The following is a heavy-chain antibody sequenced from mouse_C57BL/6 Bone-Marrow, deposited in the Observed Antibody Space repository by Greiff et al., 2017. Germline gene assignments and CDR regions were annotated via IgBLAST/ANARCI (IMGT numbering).Heavy chain of an antibody. CDR2: IYPGSGNT. CDR3: ARARGYDYDGWFAY. CDR1: GYTFTDYY. J-gene: IGHJ3*01. Sequence: VQLQQSGAELVRPGASVKLSCKASGYTFTDYYINWVKPRPGQGLEWIARIYPGSGNTYYNEKFKGKATLTAEKSSSTAYMQLSSLTSEDSAVYFCARARGYDYDGWFAYWGQGTLVTVSA. V-gene: IGHV1-76*01. D-gene: IGHD2-4*01.